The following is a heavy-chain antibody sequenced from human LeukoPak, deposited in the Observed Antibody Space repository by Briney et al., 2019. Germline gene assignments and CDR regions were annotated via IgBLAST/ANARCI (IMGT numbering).Heavy chain of an antibody. CDR1: GYSFTSYW. Sequence: GESLKLSCKGSGYSFTSYWIGWVRQMPGKGLEWMGIIYPGDSDTRYSPSFQDQVTISADKSISTAYLQWSSLKASDTAMYYCAGGKTTTLDAFDIWGQGTMVTVSS. CDR2: IYPGDSDT. V-gene: IGHV5-51*01. D-gene: IGHD1-1*01. J-gene: IGHJ3*02. CDR3: AGGKTTTLDAFDI.